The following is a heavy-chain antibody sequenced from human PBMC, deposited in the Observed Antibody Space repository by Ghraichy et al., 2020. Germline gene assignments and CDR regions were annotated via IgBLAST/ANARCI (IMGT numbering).Heavy chain of an antibody. CDR1: GFTFSSYS. V-gene: IGHV3-48*04. J-gene: IGHJ6*02. CDR3: ARDYWNDFPSYYGMDV. D-gene: IGHD1-1*01. CDR2: ISSSSSTI. Sequence: ETLSLTCAASGFTFSSYSMNWVRQAPGKGLEWVSYISSSSSTIYYADSVKGRFTISRDNAKNSLYLQMNSLRAEDTAVYYCARDYWNDFPSYYGMDVWGQGTTVTVSS.